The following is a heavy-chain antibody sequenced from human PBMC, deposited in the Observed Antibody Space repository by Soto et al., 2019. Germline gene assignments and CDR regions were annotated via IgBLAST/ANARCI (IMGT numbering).Heavy chain of an antibody. CDR1: GFSFNTYG. CDR3: AAKMPPAASPFDY. V-gene: IGHV3-33*01. J-gene: IGHJ4*02. Sequence: GGSLRLSCASSGFSFNTYGLHWVRQAPGKGLEWLAVIWPDGSTKYYADSVKGRFTVSRDSSKNTLFLQMNSLRAEDSALYYCAAKMPPAASPFDYWGRGTLVTVSS. CDR2: IWPDGSTK. D-gene: IGHD2-2*01.